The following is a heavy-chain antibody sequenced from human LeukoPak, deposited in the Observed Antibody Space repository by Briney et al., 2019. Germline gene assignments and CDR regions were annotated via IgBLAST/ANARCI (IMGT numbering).Heavy chain of an antibody. CDR3: ARGEAAAGINAFDI. V-gene: IGHV4-61*02. D-gene: IGHD6-13*01. Sequence: PSETLSLTCTVSGGSISSGSYYWSWIRQPAGKGLEWIGRIYTSGNTNYNPSLKSRVTISVDTSKNQFSLKLSSVTAADTAVYYCARGEAAAGINAFDIWGQGTMVTVSS. J-gene: IGHJ3*02. CDR2: IYTSGNT. CDR1: GGSISSGSYY.